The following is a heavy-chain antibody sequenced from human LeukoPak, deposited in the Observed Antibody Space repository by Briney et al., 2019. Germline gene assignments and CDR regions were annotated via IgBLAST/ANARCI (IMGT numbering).Heavy chain of an antibody. CDR2: MKQDGSEK. J-gene: IGHJ4*02. V-gene: IGHV3-7*01. D-gene: IGHD2-2*01. CDR3: ARDPFCSSTSCYH. Sequence: GGSLRLSCAASGFTFSSYWMSWVRQAPGKGLEWVANMKQDGSEKYYVDSVKGRFTISRDNAKNSLYLQMNSLRAEDTAVYYCARDPFCSSTSCYHWGQGTLVTVSS. CDR1: GFTFSSYW.